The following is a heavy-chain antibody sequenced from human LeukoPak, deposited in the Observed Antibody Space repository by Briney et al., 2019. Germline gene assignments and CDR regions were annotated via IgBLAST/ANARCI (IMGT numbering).Heavy chain of an antibody. V-gene: IGHV1-2*02. CDR1: GYTFTGYY. D-gene: IGHD3-22*01. CDR2: INPNSGGT. J-gene: IGHJ4*02. Sequence: ASVKVSCKASGYTFTGYYMHWVRQAPGQGLEWMGWINPNSGGTNCAQKFQGRVTMTRDTSISTAYMELSRLRSDDTAVYYCARGRITMIVVVSHPLGYWGQGTLVTVSS. CDR3: ARGRITMIVVVSHPLGY.